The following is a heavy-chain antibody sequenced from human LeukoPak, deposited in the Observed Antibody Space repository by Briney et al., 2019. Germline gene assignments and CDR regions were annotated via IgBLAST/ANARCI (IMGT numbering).Heavy chain of an antibody. CDR3: ARGDTLGAFDI. CDR1: GGSLSGYY. J-gene: IGHJ3*02. V-gene: IGHV4-34*01. CDR2: INHSGST. D-gene: IGHD2-2*02. Sequence: KASETLSLTCAVYGGSLSGYYWSWIRQPPGKGLEWIGEINHSGSTNYNPSLKSRVTISVDTSKNQFSLKLSSVTAADTAVYYCARGDTLGAFDIWGQGTMVTVSS.